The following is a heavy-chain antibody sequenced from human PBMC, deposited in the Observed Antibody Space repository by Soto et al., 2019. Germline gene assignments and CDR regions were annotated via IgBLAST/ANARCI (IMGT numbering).Heavy chain of an antibody. J-gene: IGHJ3*02. CDR3: ARESSHYDI. D-gene: IGHD3-16*02. CDR2: IWYDGSNK. Sequence: QVQLVESGGGVVQPGRSLRLYCAASGFTFSSYGMHWVRQAPGKGLEWVAVIWYDGSNKYYADSVKGRFTISRDNSKNTLYLHMNSLRAEDTAVYYCARESSHYDIWGQGTMVTVSS. CDR1: GFTFSSYG. V-gene: IGHV3-33*01.